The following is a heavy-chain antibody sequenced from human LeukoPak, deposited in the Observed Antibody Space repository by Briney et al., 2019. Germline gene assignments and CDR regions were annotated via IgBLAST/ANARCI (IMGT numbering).Heavy chain of an antibody. V-gene: IGHV3-30-3*01. J-gene: IGHJ4*02. CDR1: EFTFSSYA. CDR3: ARGDSIAAAGSKGYYFDY. D-gene: IGHD6-13*01. CDR2: ISYDGSSK. Sequence: GRSLRLSCAASEFTFSSYAMHRVRQAPGKGREWVAGISYDGSSKYYADSVKGRFTISRDNSKNTLFLQMNSLRAEDTAVYYCARGDSIAAAGSKGYYFDYWGQGTLVTVSS.